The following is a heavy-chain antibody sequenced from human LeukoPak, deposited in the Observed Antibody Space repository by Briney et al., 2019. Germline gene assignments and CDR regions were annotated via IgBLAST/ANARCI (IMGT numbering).Heavy chain of an antibody. J-gene: IGHJ3*02. CDR1: GYTFAGYY. V-gene: IGHV1-2*02. Sequence: GASVKVSCKASGYTFAGYYMHWVRQAPGQGLEWMGWINPNSGGTNYAQKFQGRVTMTRDTSISTAYMELSRLRSDDTAVYYCARERSGSYVSPPDAFDIWGQGTMVTVSS. CDR2: INPNSGGT. CDR3: ARERSGSYVSPPDAFDI. D-gene: IGHD1-26*01.